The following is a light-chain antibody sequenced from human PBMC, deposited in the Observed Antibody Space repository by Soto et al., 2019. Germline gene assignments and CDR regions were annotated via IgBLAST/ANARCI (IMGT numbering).Light chain of an antibody. CDR2: GSS. Sequence: IQMTQSPSSLSASVGDSVTVTCRASQSINIYLNWYQQKPGKAPTLLIYGSSSLQSGVPTRFTGGGSRTDFTLTISSLQPEDFATYYCQQSYGSPYTFGQGTKLEIK. J-gene: IGKJ2*01. CDR1: QSINIY. V-gene: IGKV1-39*01. CDR3: QQSYGSPYT.